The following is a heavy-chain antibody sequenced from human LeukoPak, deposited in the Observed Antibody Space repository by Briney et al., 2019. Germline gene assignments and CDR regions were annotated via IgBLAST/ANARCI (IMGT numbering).Heavy chain of an antibody. CDR2: ISGSGGST. CDR3: AKEVGVWFGELSCDY. V-gene: IGHV3-23*01. Sequence: GGSLRLSCAASGFTFSSYGMSWVRQAPGKGLEWVSAISGSGGSTYYADSVKGRFTISRDNSKNTLYLQMNSLRAEDTAVYYCAKEVGVWFGELSCDYWGQGTLVTVSS. J-gene: IGHJ4*02. CDR1: GFTFSSYG. D-gene: IGHD3-10*01.